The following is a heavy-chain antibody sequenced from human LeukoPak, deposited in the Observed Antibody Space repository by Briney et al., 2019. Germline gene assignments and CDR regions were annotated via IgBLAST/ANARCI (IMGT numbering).Heavy chain of an antibody. D-gene: IGHD7-27*01. V-gene: IGHV3-48*01. CDR1: GFTFSGYA. Sequence: PGGSLRLSCAASGFTFSGYAMNWVRQAPGKGLEWVAYISSSSGTIYYTDSVKGRFTISRDNSKNTLYLQMNSLRAEDTAVYYCARDSRGGVNYWGVYFDYWGQGTLVTVSS. CDR3: ARDSRGGVNYWGVYFDY. CDR2: ISSSSGTI. J-gene: IGHJ4*02.